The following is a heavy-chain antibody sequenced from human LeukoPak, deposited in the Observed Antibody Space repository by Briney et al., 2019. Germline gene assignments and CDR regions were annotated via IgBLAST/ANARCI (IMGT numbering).Heavy chain of an antibody. CDR2: VHLSGRT. CDR1: GGSISTTNW. Sequence: NASGTLSLTCGASGGSISTTNWWTWVRQPPGEGLEWIGEVHLSGRTHHNPSLKSRVTISVDTSKNQFSLKLSSVTAADTAVYYCAREGDSSVYYDYWGQGTLVTVSS. V-gene: IGHV4-4*02. CDR3: AREGDSSVYYDY. D-gene: IGHD3-22*01. J-gene: IGHJ4*02.